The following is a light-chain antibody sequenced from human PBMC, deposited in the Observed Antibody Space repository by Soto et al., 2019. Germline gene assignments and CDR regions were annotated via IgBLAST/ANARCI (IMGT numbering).Light chain of an antibody. CDR1: QSISTW. CDR3: QQYSIYSRT. V-gene: IGKV1-5*03. J-gene: IGKJ1*01. Sequence: DTQMTQSPSTLSASVGDRVTITCRASQSISTWLAWYQQKPGEAPNLLIYKASTLRSGVPSRFSGSGSGTEFTLTISSLQPDDFAPYFCQQYSIYSRTFGQGTKVELK. CDR2: KAS.